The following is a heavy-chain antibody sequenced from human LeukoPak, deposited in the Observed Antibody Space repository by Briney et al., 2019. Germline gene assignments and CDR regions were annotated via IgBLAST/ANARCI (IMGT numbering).Heavy chain of an antibody. V-gene: IGHV4-39*07. CDR3: ARDPGYYYMDV. CDR2: IYTSGST. Sequence: SETLSLTCTVSGGSISSSSYYWGWIRQPPGKGLEWIGRIYTSGSTNYNPSLKSRITISVGTSKNQFSLKLSSVTAADTAVYYCARDPGYYYMDVWGKGTTVTISS. CDR1: GGSISSSSYY. J-gene: IGHJ6*03.